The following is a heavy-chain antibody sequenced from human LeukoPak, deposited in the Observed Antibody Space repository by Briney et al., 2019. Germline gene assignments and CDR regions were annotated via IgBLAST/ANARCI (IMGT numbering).Heavy chain of an antibody. J-gene: IGHJ3*02. D-gene: IGHD4-23*01. CDR3: ARDPSVGAFDI. CDR2: IKQDGSEK. Sequence: QPGGSLRLSCAASGFTFSSYWMSWVRQAPGKWLEWVANIKQDGSEKYYVDSVKGRFTISRDNAKNSLYLQMNSLRAEDTAVYYCARDPSVGAFDIWGQGTMVAVSS. CDR1: GFTFSSYW. V-gene: IGHV3-7*01.